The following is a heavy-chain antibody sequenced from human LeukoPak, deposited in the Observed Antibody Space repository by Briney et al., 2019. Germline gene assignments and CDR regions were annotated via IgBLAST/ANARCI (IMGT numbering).Heavy chain of an antibody. CDR3: TRDQYGSATHYFDY. D-gene: IGHD3-10*01. Sequence: GGSLRLSCAAPGFTFTSYRMNWVRQAPGKGLEWVSSISSGSGYIYYTDSVKGRFTISRDNAKNSIYLQMNSLRVEDTAVYYCTRDQYGSATHYFDYWGQGTLVTVSS. CDR2: ISSGSGYI. CDR1: GFTFTSYR. J-gene: IGHJ4*02. V-gene: IGHV3-21*06.